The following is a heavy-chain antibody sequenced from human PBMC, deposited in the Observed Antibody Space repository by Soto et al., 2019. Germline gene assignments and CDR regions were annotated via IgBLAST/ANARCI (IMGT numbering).Heavy chain of an antibody. CDR1: GGSISSSNYY. CDR2: IYYSGST. Sequence: PSETLSLTCTVSGGSISSSNYYWGWIRQPPGKGLEWIGSIYYSGSTYYNPSLKSRVAISVDTSKNQFSLKLSSVTAADTAVYYCARTDYYDSSAKNDYWGQGTLVTVSS. J-gene: IGHJ4*02. D-gene: IGHD3-22*01. CDR3: ARTDYYDSSAKNDY. V-gene: IGHV4-39*01.